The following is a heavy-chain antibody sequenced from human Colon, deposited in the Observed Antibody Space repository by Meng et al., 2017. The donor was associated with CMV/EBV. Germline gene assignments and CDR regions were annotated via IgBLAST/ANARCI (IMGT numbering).Heavy chain of an antibody. Sequence: EVQLVESGGGLVKPGGSLRLSCAASGFTFSKAWMTWVRQAPGKGLVWVSRINSDGSSTSYADSVKGRFTISRDNAKNTLYLQMNSLRVEDTAVYYCARERVSGSYLDDYWGQGTLVTVSS. CDR2: INSDGSST. J-gene: IGHJ4*02. D-gene: IGHD1-26*01. CDR3: ARERVSGSYLDDY. CDR1: GFTFSKAW. V-gene: IGHV3-74*01.